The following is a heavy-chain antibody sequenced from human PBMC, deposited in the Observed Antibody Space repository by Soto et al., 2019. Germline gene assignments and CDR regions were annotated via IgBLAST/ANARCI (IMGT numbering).Heavy chain of an antibody. Sequence: GGSLRLSCAASGFTFSSYWMTWVRQAPGKGLEWVANIKHDGSEKYYVDSVKGRFTISRDNARNSVFLEMKSLRAEDTAGYYGAKSMASNLVGGLPDYWGQGTQVTVSS. CDR2: IKHDGSEK. D-gene: IGHD3-16*01. CDR3: AKSMASNLVGGLPDY. V-gene: IGHV3-7*03. J-gene: IGHJ4*02. CDR1: GFTFSSYW.